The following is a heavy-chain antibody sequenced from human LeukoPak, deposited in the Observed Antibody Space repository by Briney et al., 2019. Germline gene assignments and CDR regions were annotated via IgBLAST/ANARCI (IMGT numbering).Heavy chain of an antibody. CDR3: AREPFWSGYYSNLHFDY. V-gene: IGHV3-21*01. D-gene: IGHD3-3*01. J-gene: IGHJ4*02. CDR1: GFTFSSYS. Sequence: GGSLRLSCAASGFTFSSYSMNWVRQAPGKGLEWVSTISNSGGDTYYADSVKGRFTISRDNSKNTLYLQMNSLRAEDTAVYYCAREPFWSGYYSNLHFDYWGQGTLVTVSS. CDR2: ISNSGGDT.